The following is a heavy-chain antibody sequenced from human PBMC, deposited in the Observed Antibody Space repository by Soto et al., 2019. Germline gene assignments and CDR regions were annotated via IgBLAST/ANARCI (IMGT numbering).Heavy chain of an antibody. CDR1: GYSISSGYY. Sequence: SETLSLTCAVSGYSISSGYYWGWIRQPPGKGLEWIGSIYHSGSTYYNPSLKSRVTISVDTSKNQFSLKLSSVTAAYTAVYYCARVRDGGYLYYFDYWGQGTLVTVSS. CDR3: ARVRDGGYLYYFDY. J-gene: IGHJ4*02. V-gene: IGHV4-38-2*01. D-gene: IGHD3-22*01. CDR2: IYHSGST.